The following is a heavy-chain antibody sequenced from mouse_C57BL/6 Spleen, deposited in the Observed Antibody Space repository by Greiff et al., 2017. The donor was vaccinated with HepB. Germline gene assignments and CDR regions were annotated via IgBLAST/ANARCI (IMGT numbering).Heavy chain of an antibody. V-gene: IGHV5-17*01. D-gene: IGHD4-1*01. CDR3: ARTSLGRYYFDY. Sequence: EVMLVESGGGLVKPGGSLKLSCAASGFTFSDFGMHWVRQAPEKGLEWIAYISSGSSTIYYADTVKGRFTISRDNAKNTLFLQMTSLRSEDTAMYYCARTSLGRYYFDYWGQGTTLTVSS. CDR1: GFTFSDFG. CDR2: ISSGSSTI. J-gene: IGHJ2*01.